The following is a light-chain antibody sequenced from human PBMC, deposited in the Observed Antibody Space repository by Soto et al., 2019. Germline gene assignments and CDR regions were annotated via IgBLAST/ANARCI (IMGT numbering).Light chain of an antibody. J-gene: IGKJ2*01. CDR2: DAA. Sequence: FVLTQSPGTLSLSPGERATLSCSASLIVRNNYLAWYQQKPGQAPRLLMYDAASRPAGIPDRFSGSGSGTDFTLTISRLEPEDSAVYYCQQYGSSPYTFAQGTKLEIK. CDR1: LIVRNNY. CDR3: QQYGSSPYT. V-gene: IGKV3-20*01.